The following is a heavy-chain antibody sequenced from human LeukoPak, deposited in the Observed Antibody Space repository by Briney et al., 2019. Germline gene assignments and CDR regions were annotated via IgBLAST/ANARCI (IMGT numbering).Heavy chain of an antibody. V-gene: IGHV1-8*03. J-gene: IGHJ6*03. CDR3: ARRAVDNSYYYYMDV. Sequence: ASVKVSCKASGYTFNIYGIIWVRQVTGQGLEWMGWMNPKSGNTGYAQKFQGRVTITGNTSISTAYMEVSSLRYEDTAVYYCARRAVDNSYYYYMDVWGKGTTVTVSS. CDR2: MNPKSGNT. D-gene: IGHD6-19*01. CDR1: GYTFNIYG.